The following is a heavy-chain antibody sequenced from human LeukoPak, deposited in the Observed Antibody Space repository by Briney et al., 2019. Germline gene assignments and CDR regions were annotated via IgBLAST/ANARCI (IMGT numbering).Heavy chain of an antibody. CDR3: ARQYSSSWYLFDY. CDR2: IDPSDSYT. Sequence: GESLKISCKGSGYSFTSYWISWVRQMPGKGLEWMGRIDPSDSYTNYSPSFQGHVTISADKSISTAYLQWSSLKASDTAMYYCARQYSSSWYLFDYWGQRTLVTVSS. D-gene: IGHD6-13*01. J-gene: IGHJ4*02. CDR1: GYSFTSYW. V-gene: IGHV5-10-1*01.